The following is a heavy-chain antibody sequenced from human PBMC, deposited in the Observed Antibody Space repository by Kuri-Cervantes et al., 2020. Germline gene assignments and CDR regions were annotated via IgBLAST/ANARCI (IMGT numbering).Heavy chain of an antibody. V-gene: IGHV3-66*02. CDR2: IYSGGTT. D-gene: IGHD3-22*01. CDR1: GFTVSSNY. J-gene: IGHJ4*02. CDR3: ARDSRWATMNY. Sequence: GESLKISCAASGFTVSSNYMSWVRQAPGKGLEWVSVIYSGGTTYYADSVKGRFTISRDNSKNTLYLQMNSLRAEDTAVYYCARDSRWATMNYWGQGTLVTVSS.